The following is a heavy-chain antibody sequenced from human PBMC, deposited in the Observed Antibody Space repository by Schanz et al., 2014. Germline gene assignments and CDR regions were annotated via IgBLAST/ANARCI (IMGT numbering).Heavy chain of an antibody. D-gene: IGHD2-8*01. Sequence: EVHLVESGGGLVQPGGSLRLSCAASGITFSSHSFNWVRQAPGKGLEWISYITYNGGTIYYADSVKGRFTISRDNAKNALYLEMNSLRAEYTALYFCAIDRCNADLDYWGQGTLVNVSS. V-gene: IGHV3-48*01. CDR3: AIDRCNADLDY. CDR2: ITYNGGTI. CDR1: GITFSSHS. J-gene: IGHJ4*02.